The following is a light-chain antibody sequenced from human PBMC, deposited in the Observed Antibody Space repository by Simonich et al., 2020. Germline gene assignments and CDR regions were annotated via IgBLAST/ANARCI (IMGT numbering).Light chain of an antibody. J-gene: IGKJ1*01. CDR3: QQYGSSRT. CDR2: DAS. V-gene: IGKV3D-20*01. Sequence: EIVLTQSPGTLSLSPGERATLSCRASQSVSSSYLAWYQQKPGLAPRLLLYDASSRATGIPDRVSGSGSGTDFTLTISRLEPEDFAVYYCQQYGSSRTFGQGTKVEIK. CDR1: QSVSSSY.